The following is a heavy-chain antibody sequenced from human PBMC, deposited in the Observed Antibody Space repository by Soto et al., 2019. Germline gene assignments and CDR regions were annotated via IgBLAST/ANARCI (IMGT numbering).Heavy chain of an antibody. Sequence: VQLVQSGAEVRKPGASVKVSCKASGYTFSDYYVHWVREAPGQGLEWMGWINPSSGGTIYTQRFQGRVTMNRDTSINTVYREVSRLTSDDTAVYYCAREMGVIGAPGYTWFDPLRQGALVTVSS. CDR2: INPSSGGT. V-gene: IGHV1-2*02. J-gene: IGHJ5*02. CDR3: AREMGVIGAPGYTWFDP. CDR1: GYTFSDYY. D-gene: IGHD1-26*01.